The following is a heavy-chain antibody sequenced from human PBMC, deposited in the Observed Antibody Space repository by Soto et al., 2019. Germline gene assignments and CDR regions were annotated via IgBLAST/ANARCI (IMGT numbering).Heavy chain of an antibody. Sequence: PGGSLRLSCAASGFTFSSYGMHWVRQAPGKGLEWVAVIWYDGSNKYYADCVKGRFTISRDNSKNTLYLQMNSLRAEDTAVYYCARDAYYYDWLAYWGQGTLVTVSS. CDR3: ARDAYYYDWLAY. D-gene: IGHD3-22*01. CDR2: IWYDGSNK. J-gene: IGHJ4*02. V-gene: IGHV3-33*01. CDR1: GFTFSSYG.